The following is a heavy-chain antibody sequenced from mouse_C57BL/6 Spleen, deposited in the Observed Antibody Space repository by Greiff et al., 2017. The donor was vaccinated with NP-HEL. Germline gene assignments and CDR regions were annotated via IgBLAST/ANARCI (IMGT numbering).Heavy chain of an antibody. CDR1: GFTFSSYG. Sequence: EVKVVESGGDLVKPGGSLKLSCAASGFTFSSYGMSWVRQTPDKRLEWVATISSGGSYTYYPDSVKGRFTISRDNAKNTLYLQMSSLKSEDTAMYYCARDGYGFDYWGQGTTLTVSS. CDR2: ISSGGSYT. D-gene: IGHD2-2*01. J-gene: IGHJ2*01. V-gene: IGHV5-6*01. CDR3: ARDGYGFDY.